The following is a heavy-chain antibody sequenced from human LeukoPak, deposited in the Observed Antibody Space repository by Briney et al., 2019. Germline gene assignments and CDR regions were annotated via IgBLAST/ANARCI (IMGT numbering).Heavy chain of an antibody. J-gene: IGHJ4*02. CDR1: GFTFSKHG. CDR2: VSPPGGGT. V-gene: IGHV3-23*01. CDR3: ARDLAWGAFDY. Sequence: GGSLRLSCGASGFTFSKHGMNWVRQAPGKGLEWLSGVSPPGGGTYYADSVKGRFTISRDDSKNTLSLQMNSLRVEDTAVYYCARDLAWGAFDYWGQGTLVTVSS. D-gene: IGHD7-27*01.